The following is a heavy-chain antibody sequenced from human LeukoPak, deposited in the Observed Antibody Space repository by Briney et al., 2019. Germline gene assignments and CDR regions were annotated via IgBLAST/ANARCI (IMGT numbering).Heavy chain of an antibody. CDR2: INPSGGSA. CDR1: GYTFTSYY. V-gene: IGHV1-46*01. CDR3: ARDRNVLRYFDWLPRDAFDI. J-gene: IGHJ3*02. Sequence: ASVKVSRKASGYTFTSYYMHWVRQAPGQGLEWMGIINPSGGSASYAQKFQGRVTTTRDTSTSTVYMELSSLRSEDTAVYYCARDRNVLRYFDWLPRDAFDIWGQGTMVTVSS. D-gene: IGHD3-9*01.